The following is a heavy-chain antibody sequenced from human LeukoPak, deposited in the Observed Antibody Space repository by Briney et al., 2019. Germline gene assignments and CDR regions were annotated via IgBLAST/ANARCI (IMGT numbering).Heavy chain of an antibody. D-gene: IGHD1-1*01. V-gene: IGHV4-59*08. J-gene: IGHJ4*02. CDR3: ARFQGYADY. CDR2: MYYSGST. CDR1: GGSISSYY. Sequence: SETLSLTCTVSGGSISSYYWSWIRQPPGKGLEWIGSMYYSGSTNYNPSLKSRVTISVDTSKNQFSLKLSSVTAADTAVYYCARFQGYADYWGQGTLVTVSS.